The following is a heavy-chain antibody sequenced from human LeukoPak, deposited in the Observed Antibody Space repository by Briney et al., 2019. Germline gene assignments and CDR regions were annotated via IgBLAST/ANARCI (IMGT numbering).Heavy chain of an antibody. D-gene: IGHD3-22*01. CDR2: VYPGDSDT. Sequence: GESLKISCKGSGYTFTSYWIGWVRQMPGKGLEWMGMVYPGDSDTRYSPSSQGQVTISADKSINTAYLQWSSLKASDTAMYYCARTAEASSGYSYWGQGTLVIVSS. CDR1: GYTFTSYW. CDR3: ARTAEASSGYSY. V-gene: IGHV5-51*01. J-gene: IGHJ4*02.